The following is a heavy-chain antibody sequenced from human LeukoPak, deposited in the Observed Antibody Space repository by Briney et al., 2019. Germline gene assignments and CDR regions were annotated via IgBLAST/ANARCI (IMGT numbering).Heavy chain of an antibody. J-gene: IGHJ4*02. D-gene: IGHD3-3*01. Sequence: ASVKVSCKASGYTFTSYDINWVRQATGQGLEWMGWMNPNSGNTGYAQKFQGRVTMTRNTSISTAYMELSSLRSEDTAVYYRARVRRRITIFGVAWYYFDYWGQGALVTVSS. CDR3: ARVRRRITIFGVAWYYFDY. CDR2: MNPNSGNT. CDR1: GYTFTSYD. V-gene: IGHV1-8*01.